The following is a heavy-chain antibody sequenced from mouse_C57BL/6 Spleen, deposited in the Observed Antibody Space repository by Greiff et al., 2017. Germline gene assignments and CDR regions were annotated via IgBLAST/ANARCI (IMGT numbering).Heavy chain of an antibody. CDR1: GYAFTNYL. J-gene: IGHJ1*03. Sequence: QVQLQQSGAELVRPGTSVKVSCKASGYAFTNYLIEWVKQRPGQGLEWIGVINPGSGGTNYNEKFKGKATLTADKSSSTAYMQLSSLTSEDSAVYFCARNYDYAHWYFDVWGTGTTVTVSS. CDR3: ARNYDYAHWYFDV. CDR2: INPGSGGT. D-gene: IGHD2-4*01. V-gene: IGHV1-54*01.